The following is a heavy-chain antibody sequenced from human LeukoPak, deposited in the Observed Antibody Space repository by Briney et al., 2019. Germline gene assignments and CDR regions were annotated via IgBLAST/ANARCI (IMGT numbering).Heavy chain of an antibody. J-gene: IGHJ4*02. CDR1: GFTFSSYA. CDR3: AKDRYSSGWYSDFDY. CDR2: ISDDGSNK. V-gene: IGHV3-30*18. D-gene: IGHD6-19*01. Sequence: GGSPRLSCAASGFTFSSYAMHWVRQAPGKGLEWVAVISDDGSNKYYADSVKGRFTISRDNSKNTVYLQMNSLRAEDTAVYYCAKDRYSSGWYSDFDYWGQGTLVTVSS.